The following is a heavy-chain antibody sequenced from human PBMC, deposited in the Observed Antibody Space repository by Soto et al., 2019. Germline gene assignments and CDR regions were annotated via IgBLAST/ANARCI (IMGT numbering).Heavy chain of an antibody. CDR2: INHSGST. CDR1: GGSFSGYY. J-gene: IGHJ4*02. Sequence: SETLSLTCAVYGGSFSGYYWSWIRQPPGKGLEWIGEINHSGSTNYNPSLKSRVTIPVETSKNQFSLKLSSVTAADTAVYYCARGPTRYSSGWYTLYFDYWGQGTLVTVSS. V-gene: IGHV4-34*01. D-gene: IGHD6-19*01. CDR3: ARGPTRYSSGWYTLYFDY.